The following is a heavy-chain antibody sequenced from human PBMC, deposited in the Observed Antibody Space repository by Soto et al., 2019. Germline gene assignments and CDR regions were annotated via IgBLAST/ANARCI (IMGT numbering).Heavy chain of an antibody. Sequence: GESLKISCQGSGYSFTTYWIGWVRQMPGKGLEWMGIIYPGDSDTRYSPSFQGQVTISADKSITTAYLQWSSLKASDTAIYYCARSRYCSGTSCYSLDYWGQGTLVTVSS. V-gene: IGHV5-51*01. CDR3: ARSRYCSGTSCYSLDY. D-gene: IGHD2-15*01. J-gene: IGHJ4*02. CDR2: IYPGDSDT. CDR1: GYSFTTYW.